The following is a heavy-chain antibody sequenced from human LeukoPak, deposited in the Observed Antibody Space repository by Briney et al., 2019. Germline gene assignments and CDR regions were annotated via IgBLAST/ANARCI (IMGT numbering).Heavy chain of an antibody. Sequence: PSETLSLTCAVSGYSISSGYYWGWILQPPGKGLEWIGRIYHSGSTYYNPSLKSRVTISVATSKNEFSRKLSPVTAAATAVYYCARLGQVFGLVTHFDYWGQGTLVTVSS. V-gene: IGHV4-38-2*01. J-gene: IGHJ4*02. D-gene: IGHD3/OR15-3a*01. CDR3: ARLGQVFGLVTHFDY. CDR1: GYSISSGYY. CDR2: IYHSGST.